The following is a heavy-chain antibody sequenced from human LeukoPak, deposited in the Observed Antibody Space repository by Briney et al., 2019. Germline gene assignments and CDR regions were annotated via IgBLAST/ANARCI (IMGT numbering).Heavy chain of an antibody. Sequence: ASVKVSCKASGGTFSSYAISWVRQAPGQGLEWMGGIIPIFGTANYAQKFQGRVTITADESTSTAYMELSSLRSEDTAVYYCAREEVGISTGYGGVNYYYYGMDVWGRGTTVTVSS. D-gene: IGHD3-9*01. CDR1: GGTFSSYA. CDR3: AREEVGISTGYGGVNYYYYGMDV. V-gene: IGHV1-69*13. CDR2: IIPIFGTA. J-gene: IGHJ6*04.